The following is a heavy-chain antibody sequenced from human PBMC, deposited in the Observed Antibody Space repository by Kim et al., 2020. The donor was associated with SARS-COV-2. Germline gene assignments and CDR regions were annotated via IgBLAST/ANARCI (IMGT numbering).Heavy chain of an antibody. CDR3: ARGPYCSGGSCRGYDYVWGSFRPRPSYYVDY. CDR2: INHSGST. Sequence: SETLSLTCAVYGGSFSGYYWSWIRQPPGKGLEWIGEINHSGSTNYNPSLKSRVTISVDTSKNQFSLKLSSVTAAATAVYYCARGPYCSGGSCRGYDYVWGSFRPRPSYYVDYRGQGTLVTVSS. CDR1: GGSFSGYY. D-gene: IGHD3-16*02. V-gene: IGHV4-34*01. J-gene: IGHJ4*02.